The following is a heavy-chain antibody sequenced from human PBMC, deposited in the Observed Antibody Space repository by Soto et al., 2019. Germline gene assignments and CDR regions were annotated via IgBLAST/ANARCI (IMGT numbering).Heavy chain of an antibody. D-gene: IGHD3-10*01. V-gene: IGHV3-23*01. CDR1: GFTFSSYA. CDR2: ISGSGGST. J-gene: IGHJ6*03. CDR3: ATVSGSYYKARYYYYYMDV. Sequence: PGGSLRLSCAASGFTFSSYAMSWVRQAPGKGLEWVSAISGSGGSTYYADSVKGRFTISRHNSKNTLYLQMNSLRAEDTAVYYCATVSGSYYKARYYYYYMDVWGKGTTVTVSS.